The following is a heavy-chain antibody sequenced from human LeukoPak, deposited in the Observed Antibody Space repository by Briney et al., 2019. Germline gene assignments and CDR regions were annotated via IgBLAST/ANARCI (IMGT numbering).Heavy chain of an antibody. CDR3: ARLSPDYYDILTGYSLGVDY. CDR1: GGSFSGYY. D-gene: IGHD3-9*01. V-gene: IGHV4-34*01. J-gene: IGHJ4*02. CDR2: INHSGST. Sequence: SETLSLTCAVYGGSFSGYYWSWIRQPPGKGLEWIGEINHSGSTNYNPSLKSRITISVDTSKNQFSLKLSSVTAADTAVYYCARLSPDYYDILTGYSLGVDYWGQGTLVTVSS.